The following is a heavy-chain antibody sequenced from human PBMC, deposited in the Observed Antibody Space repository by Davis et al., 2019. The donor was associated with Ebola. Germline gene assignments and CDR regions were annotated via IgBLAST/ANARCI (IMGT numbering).Heavy chain of an antibody. J-gene: IGHJ6*02. CDR2: ISYDGSNK. V-gene: IGHV3-30-3*01. CDR1: GFTFSSYA. CDR3: AKEEDTYYDYVWGMDV. D-gene: IGHD3-16*01. Sequence: PGGSLRLSCAASGFTFSSYAMHWVRQAPGKGLEWVAVISYDGSNKYYADSVKGRFTISRDNSKNTLYLQMNSLRAEDTAVYYCAKEEDTYYDYVWGMDVWGQGTTVTVSS.